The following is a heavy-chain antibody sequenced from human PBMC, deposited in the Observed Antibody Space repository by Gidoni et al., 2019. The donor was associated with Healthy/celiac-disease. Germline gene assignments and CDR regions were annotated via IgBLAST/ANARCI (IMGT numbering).Heavy chain of an antibody. V-gene: IGHV3-7*01. D-gene: IGHD6-25*01. J-gene: IGHJ2*01. Sequence: EVQLVESGGGLVQPGGALRLSCAASGFTFSSYWMSWVRQAPGKGLEWVANIKQDGSEKSYVDSVKGRFTISRDNAKNSLYLQMNSLRAEDTAVYYCARWVAAGWYFDLWGRGTLVTVSS. CDR1: GFTFSSYW. CDR2: IKQDGSEK. CDR3: ARWVAAGWYFDL.